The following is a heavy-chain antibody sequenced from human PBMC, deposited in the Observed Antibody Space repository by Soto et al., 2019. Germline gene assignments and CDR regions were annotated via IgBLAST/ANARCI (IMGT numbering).Heavy chain of an antibody. CDR3: VKNSGWFNT. Sequence: QLLQSGGGLVQPGGSLTLSCAASGFTFGTTAMSWVRQAPGEGLEWVSTIDGSGGITYYADSVKGRFTISRDNSRNTVYRQMNSLRGDDTALYYCVKNSGWFNTWGQGALVTVSS. CDR2: IDGSGGIT. J-gene: IGHJ5*02. V-gene: IGHV3-23*01. CDR1: GFTFGTTA. D-gene: IGHD3-10*01.